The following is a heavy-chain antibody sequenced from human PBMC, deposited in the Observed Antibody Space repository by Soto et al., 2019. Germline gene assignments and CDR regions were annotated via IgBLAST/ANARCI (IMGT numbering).Heavy chain of an antibody. D-gene: IGHD6-19*01. CDR1: EVTIGSFG. J-gene: IGHJ6*02. V-gene: IGHV3-30*18. CDR3: VKCFQYSRAWDYEEWGMDV. Sequence: GRPMRLPSAASEVTIGSFGMHRVLQATGKGLEWVAVISYDGSNKYYADSVKGRFTISRDNAKNTLYLQMNSLRAEDTAVYYCVKCFQYSRAWDYEEWGMDVWCQGPTVTVS. CDR2: ISYDGSNK.